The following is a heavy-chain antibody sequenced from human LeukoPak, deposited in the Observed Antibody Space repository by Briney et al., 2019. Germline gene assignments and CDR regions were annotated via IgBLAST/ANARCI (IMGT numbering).Heavy chain of an antibody. CDR3: ARGLSRHQLWLDY. D-gene: IGHD5-18*01. CDR1: GGTFSSYS. J-gene: IGHJ4*02. V-gene: IGHV1-69*05. CDR2: ISPIFVTA. Sequence: SVKVSCKASGGTFSSYSISWVRQAPGQGLEWMGGISPIFVTANYAQRFQGRVTITTDESTSTAYMELSSLRSEDTAVYYCARGLSRHQLWLDYWGQGTLVTVSS.